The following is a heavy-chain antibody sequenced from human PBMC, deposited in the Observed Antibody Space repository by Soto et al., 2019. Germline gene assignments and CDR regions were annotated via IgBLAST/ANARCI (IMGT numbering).Heavy chain of an antibody. V-gene: IGHV4-59*01. CDR3: ARVNVDSYFDY. D-gene: IGHD5-12*01. CDR1: GGSISSYY. CDR2: IYYSGST. J-gene: IGHJ4*02. Sequence: PSETLSLTCTVSGGSISSYYWSWIRQPPGKGLEWIGYIYYSGSTNYNPSLKSRVTISVDTSKNQFSLKLSSVTAADTAVYYCARVNVDSYFDYWGQGTLVTVSS.